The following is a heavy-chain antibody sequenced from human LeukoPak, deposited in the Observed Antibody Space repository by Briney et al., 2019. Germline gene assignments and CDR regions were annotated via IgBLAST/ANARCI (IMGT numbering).Heavy chain of an antibody. Sequence: GGSLRLSCAASGFTFSNYGMHWVRQAPGKGLEWVTFIHYDGSNKYYTDSVNGRFAISRDISRNTLYLQMNSLRAEDTAVYFCAKASYSGYDPIDSWGQGTLVTVSS. CDR3: AKASYSGYDPIDS. D-gene: IGHD5-12*01. CDR2: IHYDGSNK. CDR1: GFTFSNYG. V-gene: IGHV3-30*02. J-gene: IGHJ4*02.